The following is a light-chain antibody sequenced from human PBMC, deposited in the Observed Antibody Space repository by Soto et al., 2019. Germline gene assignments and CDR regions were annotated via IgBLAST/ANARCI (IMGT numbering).Light chain of an antibody. CDR1: SSDVGYYDY. J-gene: IGLJ1*01. V-gene: IGLV2-8*01. CDR2: EVT. Sequence: QSVLTQPPSASGFPGQSVTISCTGTSSDVGYYDYVSWYQQHPGKAPKLVIYEVTTRPSGVPYRVSASKSGNTASLTVSWLRAEDEADDYCSSYAGSNNVVFGSGTKVTVL. CDR3: SSYAGSNNVV.